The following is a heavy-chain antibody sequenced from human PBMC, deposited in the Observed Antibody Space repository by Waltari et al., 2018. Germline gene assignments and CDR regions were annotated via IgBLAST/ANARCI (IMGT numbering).Heavy chain of an antibody. CDR2: INHRGST. D-gene: IGHD3-22*01. CDR3: ARRNPLSVIVADEGVVDI. Sequence: QVKLQQWGAGLLKPSETLTLTCAVYGGSFSDHYWSWIRQSPGKGLEWIGEINHRGSTSYHPSRKSRVTTSVDLSKNQFSLVLTSVTGADTATYYCARRNPLSVIVADEGVVDIWGQGTMVSVSS. CDR1: GGSFSDHY. J-gene: IGHJ3*02. V-gene: IGHV4-34*01.